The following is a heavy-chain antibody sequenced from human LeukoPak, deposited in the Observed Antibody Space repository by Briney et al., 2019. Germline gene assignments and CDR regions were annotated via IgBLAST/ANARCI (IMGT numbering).Heavy chain of an antibody. V-gene: IGHV4-34*01. CDR1: GGSFSGYY. D-gene: IGHD2-21*01. CDR2: INHSGST. CDR3: ARGQGVNYFDY. Sequence: SETLSLTCAVYGGSFSGYYWSWIRQPPGKGLEWIGEINHSGSTNYNPSLKSRVTISVDTSKNQFSLKLCSVTAADTAVYYCARGQGVNYFDYWGQGTLVTVSS. J-gene: IGHJ4*02.